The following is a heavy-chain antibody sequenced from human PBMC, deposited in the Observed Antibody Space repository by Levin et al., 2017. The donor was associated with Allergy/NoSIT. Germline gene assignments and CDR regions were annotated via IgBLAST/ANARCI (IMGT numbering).Heavy chain of an antibody. CDR3: AREIYDILTGYQYYFDY. J-gene: IGHJ4*02. CDR1: GYTFTSYA. Sequence: GASVKVSCKASGYTFTSYAMNWVRQAPGQGLEWMGWINTNTGNPTYAQGFTGRFVFSLDTSVSTAYLQISSLKAEDTAVYYCAREIYDILTGYQYYFDYWGQGTLVTVSS. D-gene: IGHD3-9*01. CDR2: INTNTGNP. V-gene: IGHV7-4-1*02.